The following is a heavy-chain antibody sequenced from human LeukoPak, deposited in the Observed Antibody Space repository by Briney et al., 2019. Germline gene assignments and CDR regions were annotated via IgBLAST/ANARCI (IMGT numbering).Heavy chain of an antibody. CDR2: ISGSSYHI. Sequence: PGGSLRLSCAASGFTFSTCSMKWVRQAPGKALEWVSSISGSSYHIYYADSVKGRFTISRDNAKNTVYLQMNSLRAEDTAVYYCVSFYETYWGRGTLVTVSS. CDR1: GFTFSTCS. J-gene: IGHJ4*02. D-gene: IGHD2/OR15-2a*01. V-gene: IGHV3-21*01. CDR3: VSFYETY.